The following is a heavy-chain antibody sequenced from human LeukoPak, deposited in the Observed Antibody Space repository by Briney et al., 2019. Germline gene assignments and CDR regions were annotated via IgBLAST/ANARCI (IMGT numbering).Heavy chain of an antibody. CDR2: TSHDENNK. CDR3: AKYVFGGIDY. J-gene: IGHJ4*02. CDR1: GFTFSSNP. Sequence: QAGGSLRLSCAASGFTFSSNPMHWVRQAPGKGREWVAVTSHDENNKYYADSVKGRFTISRDNSKNTLYLQMNSLRTEDTAVYYCAKYVFGGIDYWGQGTLVTVSS. V-gene: IGHV3-30-3*02. D-gene: IGHD3-10*01.